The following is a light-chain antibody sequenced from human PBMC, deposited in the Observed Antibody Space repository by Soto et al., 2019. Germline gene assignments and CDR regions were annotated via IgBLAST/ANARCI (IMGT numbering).Light chain of an antibody. V-gene: IGLV1-44*01. CDR3: AAWDDSLNGPV. CDR2: SNN. Sequence: QLVLTQPPSASGTPGQTVTISCSGSTSNIGSNAVHWYQHLPGTAPKLLMYSNNQRPSGVRDRFSGFKSDTSASLAISGLQSEDEAEYYCAAWDDSLNGPVFGGGTQLTVL. CDR1: TSNIGSNA. J-gene: IGLJ3*02.